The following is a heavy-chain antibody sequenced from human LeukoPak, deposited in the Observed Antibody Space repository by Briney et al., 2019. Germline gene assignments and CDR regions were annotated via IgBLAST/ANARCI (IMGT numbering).Heavy chain of an antibody. CDR2: INSDGRTT. J-gene: IGHJ2*01. D-gene: IGHD3-9*01. V-gene: IGHV3-74*01. Sequence: GGSLRLSCATSGFTFTNYWMVWVRQAPGKGLVWVSRINSDGRTTNYADSVKGRFTISRDNAKNTLYLQMKSLRGEDTAVYYCARAPENYDVFTGYYGWYFDLWGRGTLVTVSS. CDR1: GFTFTNYW. CDR3: ARAPENYDVFTGYYGWYFDL.